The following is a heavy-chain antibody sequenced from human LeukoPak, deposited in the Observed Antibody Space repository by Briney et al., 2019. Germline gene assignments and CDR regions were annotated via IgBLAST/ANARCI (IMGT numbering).Heavy chain of an antibody. Sequence: GGSLRLSCAASGFTFSSYSMNWVRQAPGKGLEWVSSISSSSSYIYYADSVKGRFTISRDNAKNSLYLQMNSLRAEDTAVYYCAKSDGYYDSSGYYAIPNFDYWGQGTLVTVSS. CDR2: ISSSSSYI. D-gene: IGHD3-22*01. CDR3: AKSDGYYDSSGYYAIPNFDY. V-gene: IGHV3-21*04. J-gene: IGHJ4*02. CDR1: GFTFSSYS.